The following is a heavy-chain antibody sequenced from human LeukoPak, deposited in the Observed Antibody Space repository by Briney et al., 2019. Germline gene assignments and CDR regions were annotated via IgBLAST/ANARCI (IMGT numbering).Heavy chain of an antibody. Sequence: GGSLRLSCAASGFTFSSYSMNWVRQAPGKGLEWVSSISSSSSYIYYADSVKGRFTISRENSKNTLYLQMNSLRAEDTAVYYCAKDSAKKYDDYWSQGTLVTVSS. CDR2: ISSSSSYI. CDR1: GFTFSSYS. D-gene: IGHD2/OR15-2a*01. V-gene: IGHV3-21*04. J-gene: IGHJ4*02. CDR3: AKDSAKKYDDY.